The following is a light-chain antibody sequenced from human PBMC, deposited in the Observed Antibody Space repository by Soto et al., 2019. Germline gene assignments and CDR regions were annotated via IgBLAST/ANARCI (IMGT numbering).Light chain of an antibody. CDR2: DAS. CDR1: QSVGSY. J-gene: IGKJ4*01. Sequence: ESVLTQSPATLSLSPGERATLSCRASQSVGSYLAWYQQKPGQAPRVLIYDASNRVTGIPARFSGSGSGTDFTLTISSLEPADFAVYYCQQRSSWPLTFGGGTKVEIK. CDR3: QQRSSWPLT. V-gene: IGKV3-11*01.